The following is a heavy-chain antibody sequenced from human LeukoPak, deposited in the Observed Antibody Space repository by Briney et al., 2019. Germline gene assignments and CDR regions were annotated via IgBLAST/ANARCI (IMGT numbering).Heavy chain of an antibody. CDR1: GGSISSYY. V-gene: IGHV4-59*01. Sequence: SETLSLTCTVSGGSISSYYWSWIRQPPGKGLEWIGYISNSGSTNYNPSLKSRVTISVDTSKNQVSLKLNSVTAADTAVYYCAGGGTYGGGADYWGQGTLLTVSS. CDR2: ISNSGST. D-gene: IGHD1-26*01. CDR3: AGGGTYGGGADY. J-gene: IGHJ4*02.